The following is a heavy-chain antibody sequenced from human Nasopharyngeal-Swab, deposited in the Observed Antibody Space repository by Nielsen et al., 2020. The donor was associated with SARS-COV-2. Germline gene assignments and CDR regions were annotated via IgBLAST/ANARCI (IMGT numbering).Heavy chain of an antibody. Sequence: GESLKISCVASGFTFSSYSMSWVRQAPGKGLQWVANIKDDGSENKYVDSVKGRFTISRDNAKNSLYLEMTSLRAEDTAVYYCAIRPTSFYYGSGTYTPGDYGGQGTLVTVSS. CDR1: GFTFSSYS. J-gene: IGHJ4*02. D-gene: IGHD3-10*01. CDR2: IKDDGSEN. CDR3: AIRPTSFYYGSGTYTPGDY. V-gene: IGHV3-7*01.